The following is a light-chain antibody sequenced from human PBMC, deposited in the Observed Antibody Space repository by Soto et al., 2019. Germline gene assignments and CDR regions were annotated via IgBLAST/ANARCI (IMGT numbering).Light chain of an antibody. J-gene: IGKJ1*01. CDR1: QSISSW. CDR2: KAS. Sequence: DIQMTQSPSTLSASVGDRVTITCRASQSISSWLAWYQQKPGKAPKLLIYKASSLQSGVPSRISGSGSGTEITLTISSLQPDDFAAYSCQQCSSYPWTFGQGTKVAIK. V-gene: IGKV1-5*03. CDR3: QQCSSYPWT.